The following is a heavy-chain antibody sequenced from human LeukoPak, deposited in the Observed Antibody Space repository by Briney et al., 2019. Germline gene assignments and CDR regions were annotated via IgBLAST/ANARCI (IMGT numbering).Heavy chain of an antibody. CDR1: GFTFSSYR. D-gene: IGHD3-3*01. Sequence: GGSLRLSCAASGFTFSSYRMNWVRQAPGKGLEWVSSISSSSSYIYYADSVKGRFTISRDNAKNSLYLQMNSLRAEDTAVYYCAGGDNTRYDFWSGYYFIDRLDYWGQGTLVTVSS. J-gene: IGHJ4*02. CDR2: ISSSSSYI. CDR3: AGGDNTRYDFWSGYYFIDRLDY. V-gene: IGHV3-21*01.